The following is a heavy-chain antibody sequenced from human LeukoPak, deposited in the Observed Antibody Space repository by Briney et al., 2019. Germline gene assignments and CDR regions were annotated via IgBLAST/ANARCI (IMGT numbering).Heavy chain of an antibody. CDR3: AKEYYYDSSGYYWVDY. D-gene: IGHD3-22*01. Sequence: GGSLRLSCAASGFTFSSYWMHWVRQAPGKGLEWVAFIRYDGSNKYYADSVKGRFTISRDNSKNTLYLQMNSLRAEDTAVYYCAKEYYYDSSGYYWVDYWGQGTLVTVSS. V-gene: IGHV3-30*02. CDR1: GFTFSSYW. J-gene: IGHJ4*02. CDR2: IRYDGSNK.